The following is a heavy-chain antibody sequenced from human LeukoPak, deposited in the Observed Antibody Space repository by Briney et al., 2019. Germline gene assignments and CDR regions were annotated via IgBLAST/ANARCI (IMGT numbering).Heavy chain of an antibody. Sequence: SVKVSCKASGGTFSSYAISWVRQAPGQGLEWMGGIIPIFGTANYAQKFQGRVTITADESTSTAYMELSSLRSEDTAVYYCARDPRITMVRGVIIPYYFDYWGQGTLVTVSS. J-gene: IGHJ4*02. V-gene: IGHV1-69*13. D-gene: IGHD3-10*01. CDR3: ARDPRITMVRGVIIPYYFDY. CDR2: IIPIFGTA. CDR1: GGTFSSYA.